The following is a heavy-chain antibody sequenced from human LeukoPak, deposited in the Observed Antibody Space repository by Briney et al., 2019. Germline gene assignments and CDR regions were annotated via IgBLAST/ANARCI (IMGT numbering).Heavy chain of an antibody. CDR1: GYTFTSYY. CDR2: INPSGGST. CDR3: ARDRITIFGVVIPHNDAFDI. Sequence: ASVKVSCKASGYTFTSYYMHWVRQAPGQGLEWMGIINPSGGSTSYAQKFQGRVTITADESTSTAYMELSSLRSEDTAVYYCARDRITIFGVVIPHNDAFDIWGQGTVVTVSS. V-gene: IGHV1-46*01. D-gene: IGHD3-3*01. J-gene: IGHJ3*02.